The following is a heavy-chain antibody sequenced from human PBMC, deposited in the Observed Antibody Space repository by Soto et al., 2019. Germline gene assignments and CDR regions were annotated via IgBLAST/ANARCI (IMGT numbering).Heavy chain of an antibody. D-gene: IGHD1-1*01. J-gene: IGHJ4*02. Sequence: QVQLVQSGAEVRKPESSVKVSCKASGDTFSNFAITWVRQAPGQGLEWMGGIIPLSGTANYAQKFQGRVTISADKSTSTAYMELSGLRSDDTAVYYCARDPTGTVVPYFDYWGQGTLVTVSS. CDR1: GDTFSNFA. CDR3: ARDPTGTVVPYFDY. V-gene: IGHV1-69*06. CDR2: IIPLSGTA.